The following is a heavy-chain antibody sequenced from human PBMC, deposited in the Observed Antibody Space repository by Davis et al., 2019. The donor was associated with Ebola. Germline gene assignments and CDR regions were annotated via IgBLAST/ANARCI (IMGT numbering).Heavy chain of an antibody. CDR1: GFTFSSYD. V-gene: IGHV3-23*01. CDR3: ARDAVLVWSYVGAFDT. CDR2: ISDSGGST. D-gene: IGHD3-3*01. Sequence: PGGSLRLSCAASGFTFSSYDMNWVRQAPGKGLEWVSTISDSGGSTYYADSVKGRFTISRDDSKNMLYLQMNSLRDDDTAVYYCARDAVLVWSYVGAFDTWGQGTLVTVSS. J-gene: IGHJ4*02.